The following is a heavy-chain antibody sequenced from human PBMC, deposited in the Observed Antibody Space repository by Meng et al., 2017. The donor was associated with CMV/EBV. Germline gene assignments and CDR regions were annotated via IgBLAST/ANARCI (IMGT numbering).Heavy chain of an antibody. Sequence: SETLSLTCAVYGGSFSGYYWSWIRQPPGKGLEWIGEINHSGSTNYNPSLKSRVTISVDTSKNQFSLKLSSVTAADTAVYYCARTRYCSSTSCYPRKYNWFDPWGQGTLVTVSS. CDR3: ARTRYCSSTSCYPRKYNWFDP. V-gene: IGHV4-34*01. J-gene: IGHJ5*02. CDR2: INHSGST. CDR1: GGSFSGYY. D-gene: IGHD2-2*01.